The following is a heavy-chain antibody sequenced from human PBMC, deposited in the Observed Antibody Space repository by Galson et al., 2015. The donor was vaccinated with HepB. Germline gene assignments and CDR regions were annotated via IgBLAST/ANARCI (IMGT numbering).Heavy chain of an antibody. D-gene: IGHD6-13*01. CDR3: AKDGWHSRSSPGYCDY. J-gene: IGHJ4*02. CDR2: ISYDGSNK. CDR1: GFTFSSYG. V-gene: IGHV3-30*18. Sequence: SLRLSCAASGFTFSSYGMHWVRQAPGKGLEWVAVISYDGSNKYYADSVKGRFTISRDNSKNTLYLQMNSLRAEDTAVYYCAKDGWHSRSSPGYCDYWGQGTLVTVSS.